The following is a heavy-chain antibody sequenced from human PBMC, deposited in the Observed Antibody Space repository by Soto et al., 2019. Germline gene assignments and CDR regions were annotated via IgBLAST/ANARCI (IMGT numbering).Heavy chain of an antibody. J-gene: IGHJ6*02. CDR3: ARDRVGYSNYGGGMDV. CDR1: GYTFTSYY. Sequence: GASVKVSCKASGYTFTSYYMHWVRQAPGQGLEWMGIINPSGGSTSYAQKFQGRVTMTRDTSTSTVYMELGSLRSEDTAVYYCARDRVGYSNYGGGMDVWGQGTTVTVSS. V-gene: IGHV1-46*01. D-gene: IGHD4-4*01. CDR2: INPSGGST.